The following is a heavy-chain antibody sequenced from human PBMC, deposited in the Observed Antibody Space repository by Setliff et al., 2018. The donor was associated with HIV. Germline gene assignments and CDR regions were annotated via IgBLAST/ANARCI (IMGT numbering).Heavy chain of an antibody. D-gene: IGHD3-16*01. CDR2: IKQDGSDK. V-gene: IGHV3-7*01. CDR3: VRWGLPYGIDA. J-gene: IGHJ4*02. Sequence: GGSLRLSCAASGFAFSGHQMSWVRQAPGKGLEWVAKIKQDGSDKYYVDSVKGRFTISRDNANNLVYLQMNSLRVEDTAVYYCVRWGLPYGIDAWGQGTLVTVSS. CDR1: GFAFSGHQ.